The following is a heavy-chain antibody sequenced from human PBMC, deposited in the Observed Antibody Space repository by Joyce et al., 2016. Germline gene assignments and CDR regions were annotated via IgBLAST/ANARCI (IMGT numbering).Heavy chain of an antibody. CDR3: AKSSGSGSTYYFDF. J-gene: IGHJ4*02. CDR2: ISETGGST. V-gene: IGHV3-23*01. D-gene: IGHD3-10*01. CDR1: GFTFSSYA. Sequence: EVQLLESGGGLVQPGGSPRLSCAASGFTFSSYAMNWVRQTPGKGLEWVSAISETGGSTYYADSVKGRFTISRDSSKNTLYLQMNSLRAEDTAVYYCAKSSGSGSTYYFDFWGQGTLVTVSS.